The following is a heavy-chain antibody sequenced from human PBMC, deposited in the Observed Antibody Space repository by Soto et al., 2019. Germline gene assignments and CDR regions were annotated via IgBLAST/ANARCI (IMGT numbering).Heavy chain of an antibody. CDR1: GGSISSGGYS. CDR2: IYHSGST. D-gene: IGHD6-19*01. V-gene: IGHV4-30-2*01. J-gene: IGHJ4*02. Sequence: SETLSLTCAVSGGSISSGGYSWSWIRQPPGKGLEWIGYIYHSGSTYYNPSLKSRVTISVDRSKNQFSLKLSSVTAADTAVYYCAARRIAVAGTGVFDYWGQGTLVTVSS. CDR3: AARRIAVAGTGVFDY.